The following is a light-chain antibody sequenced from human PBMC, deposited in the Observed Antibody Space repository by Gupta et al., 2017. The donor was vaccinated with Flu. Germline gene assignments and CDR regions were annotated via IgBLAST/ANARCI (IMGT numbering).Light chain of an antibody. V-gene: IGKV1-33*01. Sequence: DIQMTQSPSSLSASVGDRVTITCQASQDISNYLNWYQQKPGKAPKLLIYDASNLETGVPSRFSGSGAGTDFTCTISSRQPEDIATYDWQHSDSLHWGLSFGQGTRLDIK. J-gene: IGKJ5*01. CDR1: QDISNY. CDR3: QHSDSLHWGLS. CDR2: DAS.